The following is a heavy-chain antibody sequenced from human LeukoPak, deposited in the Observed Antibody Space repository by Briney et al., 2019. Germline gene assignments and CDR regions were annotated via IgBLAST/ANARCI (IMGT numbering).Heavy chain of an antibody. CDR1: GGTFSSYA. CDR3: ASGGLVMPYYYYYYMDV. CDR2: IIPIFGTA. D-gene: IGHD3/OR15-3a*01. J-gene: IGHJ6*03. Sequence: GASVKVSCKASGGTFSSYAISWVRQAPGQGLEWMGGIIPIFGTANYAQKFQGRVTITTDESTSTAYMELSSLRSEDTAVYYCASGGLVMPYYYYYYMDVWGKGTTVTVSS. V-gene: IGHV1-69*05.